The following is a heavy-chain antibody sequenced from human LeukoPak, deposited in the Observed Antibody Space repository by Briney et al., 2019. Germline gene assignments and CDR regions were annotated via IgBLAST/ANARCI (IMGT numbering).Heavy chain of an antibody. CDR3: ARSDWFRGEETPT. CDR1: GFSLSTSGVG. CDR2: IYYSGST. Sequence: SGPTLVKPTQTLTLTCTFSGFSLSTSGVGVGWIRQPPGKGLEWIGTIYYSGSTYYNPSLKSRVTISVDTSKDQFSLKLRSVTAADTAVYYCARSDWFRGEETPTWGQGTLVTVSS. D-gene: IGHD3-9*01. V-gene: IGHV4-39*01. J-gene: IGHJ5*02.